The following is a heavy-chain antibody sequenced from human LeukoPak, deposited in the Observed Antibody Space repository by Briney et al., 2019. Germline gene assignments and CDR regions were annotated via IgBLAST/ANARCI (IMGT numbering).Heavy chain of an antibody. CDR2: IYSGGST. CDR3: ARSEAPYYFDY. Sequence: PGGSLRLSCAASGLTVSSNYMSWVRQAPGKGLEWVSVIYSGGSTYYADSVKGRFTISRDNSKNTLYLQMNSLRTEDTAVYYCARSEAPYYFDYWGQGTLVTVSS. CDR1: GLTVSSNY. J-gene: IGHJ4*02. V-gene: IGHV3-53*01.